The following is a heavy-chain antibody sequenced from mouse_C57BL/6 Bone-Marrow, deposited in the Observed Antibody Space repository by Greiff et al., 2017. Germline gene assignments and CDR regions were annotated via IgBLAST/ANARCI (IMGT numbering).Heavy chain of an antibody. CDR2: IDPEDGDT. J-gene: IGHJ3*01. Sequence: EVQRVESGAELVRPGASVKLSCTASGFNIKDYYMHWVKQRHEQGLEWIGRIDPEDGDTEYDTKFQGKATMTAATSSNTAYLQLSSLPSEDTAVYYCTTSDGYYWFAYWGQGTLVTVSA. CDR1: GFNIKDYY. CDR3: TTSDGYYWFAY. D-gene: IGHD2-3*01. V-gene: IGHV14-1*01.